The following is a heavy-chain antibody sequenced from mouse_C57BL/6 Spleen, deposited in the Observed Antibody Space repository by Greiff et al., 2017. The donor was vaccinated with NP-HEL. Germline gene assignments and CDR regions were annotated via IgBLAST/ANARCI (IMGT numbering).Heavy chain of an antibody. CDR3: AGMIKDAMDY. Sequence: EVQLVESGGGLVKPGGSLKLSCAASEFTFSDYGMHWVRQAPEKGLEWVAYISSGSSTIYYADTVKGRFTISRDNAKNTLFLQMTSLRSEDTAMYYCAGMIKDAMDYWGQGTSVTVSS. CDR1: EFTFSDYG. V-gene: IGHV5-17*01. CDR2: ISSGSSTI. D-gene: IGHD2-4*01. J-gene: IGHJ4*01.